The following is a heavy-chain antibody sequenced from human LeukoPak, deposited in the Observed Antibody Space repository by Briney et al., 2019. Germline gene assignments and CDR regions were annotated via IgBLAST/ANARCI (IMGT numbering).Heavy chain of an antibody. D-gene: IGHD5-12*01. Sequence: PGGSLRLSCAASGITFSSYEMNWVRQAPGKGLEWVSYISSSGRTIYYADSVKGRFTISRDNAKNSLYLQMNSLRAEDTALYYCARERATLDYYYYMDVWGKGTTVTVSS. V-gene: IGHV3-48*03. CDR1: GITFSSYE. J-gene: IGHJ6*03. CDR3: ARERATLDYYYYMDV. CDR2: ISSSGRTI.